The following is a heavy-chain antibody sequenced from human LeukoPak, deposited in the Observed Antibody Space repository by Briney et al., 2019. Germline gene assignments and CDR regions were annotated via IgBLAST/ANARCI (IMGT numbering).Heavy chain of an antibody. Sequence: GGSLRLSCAASGFTFDDYAMHWVRQAPGKGLEWVSGISWNSGSIGYADSVKGRFTISRDNAKNSLYLQMNSLRAEDTALNYCAKDEDGIPRNAFDIWGQGTMVTVSS. J-gene: IGHJ3*02. CDR3: AKDEDGIPRNAFDI. CDR2: ISWNSGSI. V-gene: IGHV3-9*01. D-gene: IGHD2-21*01. CDR1: GFTFDDYA.